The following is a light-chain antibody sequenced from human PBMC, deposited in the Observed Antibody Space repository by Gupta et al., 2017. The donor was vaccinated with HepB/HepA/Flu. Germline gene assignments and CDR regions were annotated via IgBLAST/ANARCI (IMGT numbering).Light chain of an antibody. Sequence: QSALTQPASVSRSPVQSITSLCTGTSRDVGGYIVVSCYQHHPGKPPKLMIYDVGNRPSGGSNRFSGSKSSNAASLTISGLQAEDEGDYYCTSDTSSSSWVFGGGTKLTVL. CDR1: SRDVGGYIV. J-gene: IGLJ3*02. V-gene: IGLV2-14*03. CDR3: TSDTSSSSWV. CDR2: DVG.